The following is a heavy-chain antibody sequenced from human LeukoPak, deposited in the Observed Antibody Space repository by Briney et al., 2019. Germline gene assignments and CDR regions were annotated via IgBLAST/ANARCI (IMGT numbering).Heavy chain of an antibody. V-gene: IGHV1-2*04. J-gene: IGHJ6*02. CDR1: GYTYTGYY. Sequence: ASVKVSCKASGYTYTGYYMHWVRQAPGQGLEWMGWINPNSGGTNYAQKFQGWVTMTRDTSISTAYMELSRLRSDDTAVYYCARSRGSHCSGGSCYAKAGMDVWGQGTTVTVSS. CDR2: INPNSGGT. CDR3: ARSRGSHCSGGSCYAKAGMDV. D-gene: IGHD2-15*01.